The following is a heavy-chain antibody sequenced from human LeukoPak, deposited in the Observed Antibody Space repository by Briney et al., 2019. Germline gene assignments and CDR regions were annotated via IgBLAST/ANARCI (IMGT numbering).Heavy chain of an antibody. CDR1: GFTFSSDW. D-gene: IGHD5-12*01. CDR2: RKQDGSEK. Sequence: XGSLRLSCAASGFTFSSDWMSWVRQAQGKGLEWVANRKQDGSEKYYVDSVKGRFTISRDNPKNSLYLQMNSLRADDTAVYYCARDNSGYDLNWFDPWGQGTLVTVSS. J-gene: IGHJ5*02. V-gene: IGHV3-7*01. CDR3: ARDNSGYDLNWFDP.